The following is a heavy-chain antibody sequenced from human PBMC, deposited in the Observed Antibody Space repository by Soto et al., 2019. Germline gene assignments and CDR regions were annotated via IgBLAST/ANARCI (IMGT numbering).Heavy chain of an antibody. D-gene: IGHD6-6*01. CDR3: ARGGGAYSGPSEFDY. V-gene: IGHV3-30-3*01. CDR1: GFSFSSYA. CDR2: ISYDGSNK. Sequence: QVQLVESGGGGVQPGRSLRLSCAASGFSFSSYAMHWVRQAPGKGLEWVAVISYDGSNKYYADSVKGRFTISRDNSKNTLYQQMNSLRAADTAVYYCARGGGAYSGPSEFDYWGQGPLVTVSS. J-gene: IGHJ4*02.